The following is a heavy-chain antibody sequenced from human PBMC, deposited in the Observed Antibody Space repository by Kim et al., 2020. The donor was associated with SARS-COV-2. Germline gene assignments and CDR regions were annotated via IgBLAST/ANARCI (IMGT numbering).Heavy chain of an antibody. J-gene: IGHJ4*02. CDR3: ARRQGIDVTMTNRYFDY. Sequence: GGSLRLSCAASGFTFSIYHMNWVRQAPGEGLEWVSYISSSSIIYYADSVKGRFTISRDNAKNSLYLQMDSLRDEDTAVYYCARRQGIDVTMTNRYFDYWGQGTLVTVSS. D-gene: IGHD3-22*01. V-gene: IGHV3-48*02. CDR1: GFTFSIYH. CDR2: ISSSSII.